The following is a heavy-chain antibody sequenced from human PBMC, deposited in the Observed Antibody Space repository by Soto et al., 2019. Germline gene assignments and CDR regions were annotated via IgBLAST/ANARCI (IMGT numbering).Heavy chain of an antibody. Sequence: SETLSLTCTVSGGSISSSSYYWGWLRQPPGKGLEWIGIIYHGGSTYYNPSLNSRVTLSIDMTNIHVSLILNSVTAADTAVYYCARVGPWVPYYYDSSPYTFENWFDPWGQGTLVTVSS. CDR3: ARVGPWVPYYYDSSPYTFENWFDP. D-gene: IGHD3-22*01. CDR2: IYHGGST. CDR1: GGSISSSSYY. V-gene: IGHV4-39*02. J-gene: IGHJ5*02.